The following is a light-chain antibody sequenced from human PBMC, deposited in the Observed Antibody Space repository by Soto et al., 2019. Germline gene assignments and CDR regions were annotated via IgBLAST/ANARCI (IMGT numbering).Light chain of an antibody. Sequence: EIVMTQSPATLPVSPGERATLSCRASRSVSSNVAWYQQKPVQAPRLLMYGASTRATGIPARFSGSGSGTEFTLTISSLQSEDFAVYYCQQYNNWPPYTFGQGTKLEIK. CDR1: RSVSSN. CDR3: QQYNNWPPYT. CDR2: GAS. J-gene: IGKJ2*01. V-gene: IGKV3-15*01.